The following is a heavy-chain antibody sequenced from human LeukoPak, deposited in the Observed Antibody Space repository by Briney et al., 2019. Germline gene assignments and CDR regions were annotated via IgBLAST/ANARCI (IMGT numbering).Heavy chain of an antibody. J-gene: IGHJ4*02. V-gene: IGHV4-4*07. CDR2: IYRSGST. CDR1: GGSISSYY. CDR3: ARTSGPANY. D-gene: IGHD6-19*01. Sequence: SETLSLTCSVSGGSISSYYWNWIRQPAGTGLEWIGRIYRSGSTNYSPSLKSRIRMSIDTYKSQFSLKLSSVTAADTAVYYCARTSGPANYWGQGTLVTVSS.